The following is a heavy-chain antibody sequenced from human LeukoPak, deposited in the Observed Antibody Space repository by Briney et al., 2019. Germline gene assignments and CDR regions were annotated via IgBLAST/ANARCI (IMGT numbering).Heavy chain of an antibody. CDR2: IYTSGST. Sequence: SQTLSLTCTVSGVSINSGSYYRSWIRQPAGKGLEWIGRIYTSGSTNYNPSLKSRVTISVDTSKNQFSLKLSSVTAADTAVYYCARDPNYYDSSGYWGDYFDYWGQGTLVTVSS. CDR3: ARDPNYYDSSGYWGDYFDY. CDR1: GVSINSGSYY. V-gene: IGHV4-61*02. D-gene: IGHD3-22*01. J-gene: IGHJ4*02.